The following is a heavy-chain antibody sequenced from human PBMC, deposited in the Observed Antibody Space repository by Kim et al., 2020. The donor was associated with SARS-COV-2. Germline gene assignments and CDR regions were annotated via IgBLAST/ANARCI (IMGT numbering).Heavy chain of an antibody. Sequence: NKYYANSVNGRFTIARDSTKNTLYLQMNSHGAEDTAVYYCAKGPAARTNYWGQGTLVTDSS. J-gene: IGHJ4*02. D-gene: IGHD6-13*01. V-gene: IGHV3-33*06. CDR3: AKGPAARTNY. CDR2: NK.